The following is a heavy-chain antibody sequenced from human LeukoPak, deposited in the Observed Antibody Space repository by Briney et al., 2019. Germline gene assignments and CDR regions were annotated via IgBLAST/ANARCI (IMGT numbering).Heavy chain of an antibody. CDR2: ISSNGGST. CDR3: ARSPMVRGVIMAFDY. D-gene: IGHD3-10*01. Sequence: GGTLRLSCAASGFTFSSYAMHWVRQAPGKGLEYVSAISSNGGSTYYANPVKGRFTISRDNSKNTLYLQMGSLRAEDMAVYYCARSPMVRGVIMAFDYWGQGTLVTVSS. J-gene: IGHJ4*02. CDR1: GFTFSSYA. V-gene: IGHV3-64*01.